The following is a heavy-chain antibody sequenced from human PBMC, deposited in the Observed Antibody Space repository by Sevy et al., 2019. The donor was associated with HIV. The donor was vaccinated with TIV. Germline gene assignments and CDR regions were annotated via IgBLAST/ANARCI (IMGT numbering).Heavy chain of an antibody. CDR1: GGTFSSYP. CDR3: ALAAQVTMRIAVGFFEY. Sequence: ASVKVSCKASGGTFSSYPFSWVRQAPGQGLEWMGGIIPIFGTTKSAQKFQGRLTINADESTCTAYMELSSLTCDATAVYDCALAAQVTMRIAVGFFEYWGQGTLVTVSS. D-gene: IGHD3-22*01. J-gene: IGHJ4*02. V-gene: IGHV1-69*13. CDR2: IIPIFGTT.